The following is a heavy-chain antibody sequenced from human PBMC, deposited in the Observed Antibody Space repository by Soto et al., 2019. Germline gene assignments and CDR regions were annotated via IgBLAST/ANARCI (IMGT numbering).Heavy chain of an antibody. CDR1: GFTFEDYA. D-gene: IGHD3-10*01. J-gene: IGHJ3*01. Sequence: GGSLRLSCAASGFTFEDYAMYWVRQVPGKGLVWVSGIRWNGATIAYADSVKGRFTISRDNARNTVSLQMSSLRAEDTAMYYCARGDRGGFDLWGHGTMVTVSS. CDR3: ARGDRGGFDL. V-gene: IGHV3-9*01. CDR2: IRWNGATI.